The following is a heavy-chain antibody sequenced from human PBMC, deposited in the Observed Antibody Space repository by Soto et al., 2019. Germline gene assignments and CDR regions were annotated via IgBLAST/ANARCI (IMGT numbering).Heavy chain of an antibody. Sequence: SVKVSCTASGGTFSSYTISWVRQAPGQGLEWMGGIIPDLGETNYAQKFQGRVTMTEDTSTDTAYMELSSLRSEDTAVYYCATNRKTYYYYGMDVWGQGTTVTVSS. D-gene: IGHD1-7*01. J-gene: IGHJ6*02. CDR1: GGTFSSYT. V-gene: IGHV1-69*10. CDR3: ATNRKTYYYYGMDV. CDR2: IIPDLGET.